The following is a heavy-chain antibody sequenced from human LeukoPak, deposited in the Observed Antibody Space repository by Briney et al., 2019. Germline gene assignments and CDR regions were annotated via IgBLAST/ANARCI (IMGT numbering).Heavy chain of an antibody. D-gene: IGHD3-22*01. CDR3: AKGREFTMIVVVPDY. Sequence: GWSLRLSCAASGFSFSSYAMSWVRQAPGKGLEWVSAISGSGGSTYYADSVKGRFTISRDNYKNTLYLQMNSLRAEDTAVYYCAKGREFTMIVVVPDYWGQGTLVTVSS. J-gene: IGHJ4*02. CDR2: ISGSGGST. CDR1: GFSFSSYA. V-gene: IGHV3-23*01.